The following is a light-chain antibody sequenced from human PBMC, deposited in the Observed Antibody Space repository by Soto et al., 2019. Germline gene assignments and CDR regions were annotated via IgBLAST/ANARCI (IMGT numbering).Light chain of an antibody. CDR1: SSDLGGYNY. V-gene: IGLV2-11*01. Sequence: QSALTQPRSVSGSPGQSVTISCTGTSSDLGGYNYVSWYQQHPGKAPKLVIFDVSVRPSGVPDRISGSKSGNTASLTISGLQAEDEADYYCCSFAGSYTWVFGGGTKVTVL. CDR2: DVS. J-gene: IGLJ3*02. CDR3: CSFAGSYTWV.